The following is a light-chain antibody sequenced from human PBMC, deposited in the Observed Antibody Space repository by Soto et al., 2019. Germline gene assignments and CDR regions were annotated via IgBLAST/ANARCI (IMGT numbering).Light chain of an antibody. Sequence: DIQVTQSPSSLSASVGDRVTITCQASQDISNYLNWYQQKPGKAPKLLIYAASTLQSGVPSRFSGSGSGTDFTFTINSLQPEDFATYFCQQLNNYPSTFGGGTKVDIK. CDR2: AAS. J-gene: IGKJ4*01. V-gene: IGKV1-9*01. CDR3: QQLNNYPST. CDR1: QDISNY.